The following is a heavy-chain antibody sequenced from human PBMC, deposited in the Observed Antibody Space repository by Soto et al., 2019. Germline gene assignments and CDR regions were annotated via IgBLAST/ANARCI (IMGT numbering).Heavy chain of an antibody. CDR3: ARDLPGYSSSWYRSYYYYGMDV. CDR2: IYTSGST. CDR1: GGSISSYY. Sequence: SDTLSLTCTVSGGSISSYYWSWIRQPAGKGLEWIGRIYTSGSTNYNPSLKSRVTMSVDTSKNQFSLKLSSVTAADTAVYYCARDLPGYSSSWYRSYYYYGMDVWGQGTTVTVSS. D-gene: IGHD6-13*01. V-gene: IGHV4-4*07. J-gene: IGHJ6*02.